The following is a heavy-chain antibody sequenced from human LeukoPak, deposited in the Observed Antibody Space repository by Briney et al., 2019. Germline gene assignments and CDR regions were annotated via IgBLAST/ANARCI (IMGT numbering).Heavy chain of an antibody. CDR1: GFTFSSYA. CDR3: ASVGDFWSGYSTAAFDI. Sequence: GGSLRLSCAASGFTFSSYAMSWVRQAPGKGLEWVSVIYSGGSTYYADSVKGRFTISRDNSKNTLYLQMNSLRAEDTAVYYCASVGDFWSGYSTAAFDIWGQGTMVTVSS. V-gene: IGHV3-66*01. D-gene: IGHD3-3*01. J-gene: IGHJ3*02. CDR2: IYSGGST.